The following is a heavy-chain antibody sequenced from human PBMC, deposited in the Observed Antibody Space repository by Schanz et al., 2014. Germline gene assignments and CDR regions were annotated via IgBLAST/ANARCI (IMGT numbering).Heavy chain of an antibody. CDR1: GITFSGYS. CDR3: ARDYKRALSSPRHDAFDV. D-gene: IGHD3-10*01. J-gene: IGHJ3*01. V-gene: IGHV3-48*01. CDR2: ISGSSSTK. Sequence: EVQLVESGGGLAQPGGSLRLSCAASGITFSGYSMNWVRQAPGKGLEWVSYISGSSSTKYYADSVKGRFTISRDNGKKSLYLQIKSLRAEETAVYFCARDYKRALSSPRHDAFDVWGQGTVVTVSS.